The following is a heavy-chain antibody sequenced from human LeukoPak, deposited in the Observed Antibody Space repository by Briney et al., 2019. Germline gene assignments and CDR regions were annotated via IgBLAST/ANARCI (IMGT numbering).Heavy chain of an antibody. CDR1: GYTFTGHY. Sequence: GASVKVSCKASGYTFTGHYMHWVRQAPGQGLEWMGWINPNNGGTKYDQKFQGRVTMTRDTSITTAYMELSRLRSDDTAVYYCARGKYDSSGYPLLGFDYWGQGTLVTVSS. J-gene: IGHJ4*02. D-gene: IGHD3-22*01. CDR3: ARGKYDSSGYPLLGFDY. V-gene: IGHV1-2*02. CDR2: INPNNGGT.